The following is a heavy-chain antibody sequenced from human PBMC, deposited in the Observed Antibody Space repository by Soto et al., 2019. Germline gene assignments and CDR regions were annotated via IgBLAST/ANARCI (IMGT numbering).Heavy chain of an antibody. D-gene: IGHD3-10*01. V-gene: IGHV3-64*04. CDR2: ISSNGGST. Sequence: GGSLRLSCSASGVTFSSYAMHWVRQAPGKGLEYVSAISSNGGSTYYADSVKGRFTISRDNSKNTLYLQMNSLRAEDTAVYYCAKSLRGIIIDFDYWGQGTQVTVSS. CDR3: AKSLRGIIIDFDY. CDR1: GVTFSSYA. J-gene: IGHJ4*02.